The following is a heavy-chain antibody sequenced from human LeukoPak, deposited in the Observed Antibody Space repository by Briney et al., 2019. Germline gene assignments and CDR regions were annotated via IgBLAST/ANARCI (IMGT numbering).Heavy chain of an antibody. J-gene: IGHJ5*02. V-gene: IGHV1-2*06. CDR1: GYTFTAYY. CDR2: INPNSGDT. Sequence: ASVKVSCKASGYTFTAYYMHWVRQAPGQGLEWMGRINPNSGDTNYAQKFQGRVTLTRDTSISTAYMELSRLRSDDTAVYYCARGLGDRTGTMSNWFDPWGQGTLVTASS. D-gene: IGHD1-1*01. CDR3: ARGLGDRTGTMSNWFDP.